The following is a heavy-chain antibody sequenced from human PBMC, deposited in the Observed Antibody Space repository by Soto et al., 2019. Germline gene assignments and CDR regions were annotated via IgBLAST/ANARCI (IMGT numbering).Heavy chain of an antibody. CDR3: ARQAARNYTDS. CDR1: GFSFSNYS. J-gene: IGHJ4*02. Sequence: SPRLSCVASGFSFSNYSLSWIRQAPGKGLEWLAFIDSRGRTLSYADSVRGRFTISRDKAENSVYLQMESLRADDTAVYYCARQAARNYTDSWGQGNSVTGS. CDR2: IDSRGRTL. V-gene: IGHV3-11*01. D-gene: IGHD6-6*01.